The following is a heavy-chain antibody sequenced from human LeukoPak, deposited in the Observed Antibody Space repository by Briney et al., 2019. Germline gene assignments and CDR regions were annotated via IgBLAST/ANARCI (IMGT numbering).Heavy chain of an antibody. CDR1: GGSFSGYY. D-gene: IGHD2-15*01. Sequence: ASETLSLTCAVYGGSFSGYYWSWIRQPPGKGLEWIGEINHSGSTNYNPSLKSRVTISVDTSKNQFSLKLSSVTAADTAVYYCARPVVAAIPYGMDVWGQGTTVTVSS. V-gene: IGHV4-34*01. J-gene: IGHJ6*02. CDR3: ARPVVAAIPYGMDV. CDR2: INHSGST.